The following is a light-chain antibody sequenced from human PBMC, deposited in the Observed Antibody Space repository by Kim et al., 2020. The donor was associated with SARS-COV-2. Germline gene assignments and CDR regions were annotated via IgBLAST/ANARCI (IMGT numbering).Light chain of an antibody. CDR1: QGIASW. V-gene: IGKV1-12*01. CDR2: AAS. Sequence: DVQMTQSPSSVSASVGDTVTITCRASQGIASWLAWYQQKPGRPPKLLIYAASALQSGVSSRFSGSGSGREFTLTIRSLQPEDVATYFCQQCNNFPITFGQGTRLEIK. CDR3: QQCNNFPIT. J-gene: IGKJ5*01.